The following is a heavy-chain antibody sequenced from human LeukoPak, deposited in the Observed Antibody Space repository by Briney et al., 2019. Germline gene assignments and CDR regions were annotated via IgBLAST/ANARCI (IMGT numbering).Heavy chain of an antibody. V-gene: IGHV4-39*01. CDR1: GGSISSSSYY. J-gene: IGHJ6*02. Sequence: SETLSLTCTVSGGSISSSSYYWGWIRQPPGKGLEWIGSIYYSGSTYYNPSLKSRVTISVDTSKNQFSLKLSSVTAADTAVYYCASPFLGYCSGGSCPKTYHYYGMDVWGQGTTVTVSS. CDR2: IYYSGST. D-gene: IGHD2-15*01. CDR3: ASPFLGYCSGGSCPKTYHYYGMDV.